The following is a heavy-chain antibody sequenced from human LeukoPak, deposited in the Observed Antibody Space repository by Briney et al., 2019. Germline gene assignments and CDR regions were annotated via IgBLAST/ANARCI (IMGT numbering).Heavy chain of an antibody. D-gene: IGHD6-13*01. J-gene: IGHJ3*01. CDR3: ARERPAAASAFEL. V-gene: IGHV3-7*01. Sequence: GSLRPSFAASGFTFSKNWMSWVRQAPGKGPEPVANINQDGNQKNYVDSVKGRFTISRDNAKNSLYLEMNSLTAEDTAVYYCARERPAAASAFELWGQGTMVTVSS. CDR2: INQDGNQK. CDR1: GFTFSKNW.